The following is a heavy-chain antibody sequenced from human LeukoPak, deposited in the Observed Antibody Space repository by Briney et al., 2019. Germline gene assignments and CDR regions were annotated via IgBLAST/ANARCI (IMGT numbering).Heavy chain of an antibody. CDR1: GGSISGGGYY. V-gene: IGHV4-31*03. Sequence: SSETLSLTCTVSGGSISGGGYYWNWIRQHPGKGLEWMGYIYYSGSTYYSPSLNSRVTISGDTSKNQFSLKLSSVTAADTAVYYCAREGTATDGMGFDYWGQGTLVTVSS. J-gene: IGHJ4*02. D-gene: IGHD6-13*01. CDR3: AREGTATDGMGFDY. CDR2: IYYSGST.